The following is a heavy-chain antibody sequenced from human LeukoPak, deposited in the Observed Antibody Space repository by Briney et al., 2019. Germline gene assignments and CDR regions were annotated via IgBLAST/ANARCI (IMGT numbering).Heavy chain of an antibody. CDR3: ARTRSSGYSTFDY. CDR2: ITNSGNSK. Sequence: VGSLRLSCAASEFTFSSYSMNWVRQAPGKGLEWVSYITNSGNSKSYADSVKGRFTISRDNTKNSLYLQMNGLRAEDTAVYYCARTRSSGYSTFDYWGQGILVTVSS. D-gene: IGHD3-22*01. CDR1: EFTFSSYS. J-gene: IGHJ4*02. V-gene: IGHV3-48*01.